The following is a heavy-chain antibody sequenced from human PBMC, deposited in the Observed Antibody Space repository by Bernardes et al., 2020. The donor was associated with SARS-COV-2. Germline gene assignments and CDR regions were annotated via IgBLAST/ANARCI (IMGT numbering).Heavy chain of an antibody. CDR1: GYSFTAYG. V-gene: IGHV1-18*01. Sequence: ASVKVSCKASGYSFTAYGLSWVRQAPGQGLEWMGWISGYNGHTYYAQNLQGRLTITADTSTSTAYMELRSLRSDDSALYYCARDSLPDCYYSGMDVWGQGTAVTVAS. CDR2: ISGYNGHT. D-gene: IGHD2-21*01. CDR3: ARDSLPDCYYSGMDV. J-gene: IGHJ6*02.